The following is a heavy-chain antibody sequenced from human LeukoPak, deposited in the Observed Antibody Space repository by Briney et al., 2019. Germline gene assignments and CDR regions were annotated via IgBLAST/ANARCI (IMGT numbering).Heavy chain of an antibody. D-gene: IGHD3-9*01. V-gene: IGHV4-34*01. CDR3: AREGGLRYFDWLFDYFNY. J-gene: IGHJ4*02. CDR2: INHSGST. CDR1: GGSFSGYY. Sequence: SETLSLTCAVYGGSFSGYYWSWIRQPPGKGLEWIGEINHSGSTNYNPSLKSRVTISVDTSKNQFSLKLSSVTAADTAVYYCAREGGLRYFDWLFDYFNYWGQGTLVTVSS.